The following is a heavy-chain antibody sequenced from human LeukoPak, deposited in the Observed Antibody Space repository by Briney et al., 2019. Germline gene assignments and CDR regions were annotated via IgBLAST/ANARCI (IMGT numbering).Heavy chain of an antibody. J-gene: IGHJ4*02. V-gene: IGHV3-23*01. D-gene: IGHD2-15*01. Sequence: GESPRLSCAASGFTFSSYAMSWVRQAPGKGLEWVSAISGSGGSTYYADSVKGRLTIARDNSKNTLYLQMNSLRAADTAVYYCAKDSAALHFDYLGQGGLVTVSS. CDR3: AKDSAALHFDY. CDR2: ISGSGGST. CDR1: GFTFSSYA.